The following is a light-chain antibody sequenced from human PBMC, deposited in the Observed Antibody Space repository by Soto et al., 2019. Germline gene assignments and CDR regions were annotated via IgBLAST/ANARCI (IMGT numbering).Light chain of an antibody. CDR1: NIGSKS. J-gene: IGLJ1*01. Sequence: SYELTQPPSVSVAPGKTARITCGGNNIGSKSVHWYQQKPGQAPVLVIYYDSDRPSGIPERFSGSNSGNTATLTISRVEAEDDADYYCQVWDSSRDHPLVFGPGTKVTLL. CDR3: QVWDSSRDHPLV. CDR2: YDS. V-gene: IGLV3-21*04.